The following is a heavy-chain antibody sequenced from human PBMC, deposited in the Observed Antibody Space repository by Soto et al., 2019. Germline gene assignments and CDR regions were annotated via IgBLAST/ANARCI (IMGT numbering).Heavy chain of an antibody. CDR1: GFTFSDYW. J-gene: IGHJ3*02. V-gene: IGHV3-7*05. Sequence: EVQLVESGGGLVQPGGSLRLSCADSGFTFSDYWMTWVRQAPGIGLEWVANINQDGSVKYYVDSVKGRFTISRDNAKNSLYLQLNSLRVEDTAVYYCARPRAVRGLDAFDIWGQGTMVTVSS. CDR2: INQDGSVK. D-gene: IGHD3-10*01. CDR3: ARPRAVRGLDAFDI.